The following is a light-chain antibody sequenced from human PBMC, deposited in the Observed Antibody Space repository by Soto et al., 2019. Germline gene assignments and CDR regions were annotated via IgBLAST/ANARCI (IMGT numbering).Light chain of an antibody. CDR3: QQYNNWPGT. CDR1: QSVSSK. CDR2: GAS. Sequence: EIVLTQSPGTLSVSPGERATLSCRASQSVSSKLPWYQQKPGQAPRLLFYGASTWATGIPARFSGSGSETEFTLSISSLQSEDFAVYYSQQYNNWPGTFGQGTKVEIK. J-gene: IGKJ1*01. V-gene: IGKV3-15*01.